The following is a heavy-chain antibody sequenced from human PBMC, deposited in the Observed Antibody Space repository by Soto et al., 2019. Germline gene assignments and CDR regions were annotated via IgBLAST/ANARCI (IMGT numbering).Heavy chain of an antibody. CDR2: ISGSGGST. J-gene: IGHJ1*01. V-gene: IGHV3-23*01. D-gene: IGHD2-15*01. CDR3: AKQKGGHDECFED. CDR1: GFTFSIYA. Sequence: EVQLLESGGGLVQPGGSLRLSCAASGFTFSIYAMSWVRQAPGKGLEWVSAISGSGGSTYYADSVKGRFTISRDNSKNTLYLQINSLRAEDTAVYYCAKQKGGHDECFEDWGQGTLVTVSS.